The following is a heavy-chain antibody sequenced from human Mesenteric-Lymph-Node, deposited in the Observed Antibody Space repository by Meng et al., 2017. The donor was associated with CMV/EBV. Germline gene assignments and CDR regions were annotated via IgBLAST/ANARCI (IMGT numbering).Heavy chain of an antibody. Sequence: ASVKVSCKASGYTFTGYYMHWVRQAPGQGLEWMGWINPNSGGTNYAQKFQGRVTMTRDTSISIAYMELSRLRSDDTAVYYCVRDMHYYGSGSYEFDYWGQGSLVTVSS. CDR3: VRDMHYYGSGSYEFDY. J-gene: IGHJ4*02. CDR1: GYTFTGYY. D-gene: IGHD3-10*01. CDR2: INPNSGGT. V-gene: IGHV1-2*02.